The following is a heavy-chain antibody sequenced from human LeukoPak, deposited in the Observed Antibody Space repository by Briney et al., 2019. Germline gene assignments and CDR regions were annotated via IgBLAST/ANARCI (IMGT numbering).Heavy chain of an antibody. D-gene: IGHD6-19*01. J-gene: IGHJ1*01. Sequence: ASVKVSFKASGYTFTGYYMHWVRQAPGQGLEWMGWINPNSGGTNYSQKFQGRVTMTRDTSISTAYMELSRLRSDDTAVYYCARDSGWYIAYFQHWGQGTLVTVSS. CDR3: ARDSGWYIAYFQH. CDR1: GYTFTGYY. V-gene: IGHV1-2*02. CDR2: INPNSGGT.